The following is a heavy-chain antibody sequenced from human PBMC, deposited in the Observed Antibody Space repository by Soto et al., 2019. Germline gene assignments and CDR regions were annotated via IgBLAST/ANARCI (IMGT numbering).Heavy chain of an antibody. CDR2: IFHSGSI. J-gene: IGHJ4*02. CDR1: GGSISSYY. D-gene: IGHD3-10*01. Sequence: PSETLSLTCTVSGGSISSYYWSWIRQHPGKGLEWIGYIFHSGSINYNPSLKSRVTISVDSSKNQFSLRLNSVTAADTAVYYFATGPFIRGAEYFFDDWGQGTLVTVSS. CDR3: ATGPFIRGAEYFFDD. V-gene: IGHV4-59*08.